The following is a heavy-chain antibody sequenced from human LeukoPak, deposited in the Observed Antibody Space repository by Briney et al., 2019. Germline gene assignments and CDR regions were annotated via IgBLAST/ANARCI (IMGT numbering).Heavy chain of an antibody. J-gene: IGHJ4*02. CDR3: ARGRYYGGNSPYFDY. D-gene: IGHD4-23*01. Sequence: GGSLRLSCAASGFTFSSYWMSWVRQAPGKGLEWVSYISSSSSTIYDADSVKGRFTISRENAKNSLYLQMNSLRAEDTAVYYCARGRYYGGNSPYFDYWGQGTLVTVSS. V-gene: IGHV3-48*04. CDR2: ISSSSSTI. CDR1: GFTFSSYW.